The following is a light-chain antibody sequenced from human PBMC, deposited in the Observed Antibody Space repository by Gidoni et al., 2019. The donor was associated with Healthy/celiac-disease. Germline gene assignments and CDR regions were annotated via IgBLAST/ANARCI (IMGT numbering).Light chain of an antibody. CDR1: QTIGGF. J-gene: IGKJ1*01. CDR2: RAS. CDR3: QQYKSYST. V-gene: IGKV1-5*03. Sequence: DIQMTQSPSTLSASVGDSVTITCRASQTIGGFLAWYQQKPGKAPRLLIYRASGLQSGVPSRFSGSGSGTEFTLTISRLQPDDFATYYCQQYKSYSTFGQGTKVEV.